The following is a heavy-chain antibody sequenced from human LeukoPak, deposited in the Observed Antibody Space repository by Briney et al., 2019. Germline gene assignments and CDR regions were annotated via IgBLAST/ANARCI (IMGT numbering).Heavy chain of an antibody. J-gene: IGHJ4*02. Sequence: SGTLSLTCTVSGGSISSYSWNWIRQPAGKGLEWIGRIYTSGTTTYNPSLKSRVIMSVDTSKNQFSLKLSSVTAADTAVYYCARASSGTYYYFDYWGQGTLVTVSS. CDR1: GGSISSYS. D-gene: IGHD1-26*01. CDR3: ARASSGTYYYFDY. CDR2: IYTSGTT. V-gene: IGHV4-4*07.